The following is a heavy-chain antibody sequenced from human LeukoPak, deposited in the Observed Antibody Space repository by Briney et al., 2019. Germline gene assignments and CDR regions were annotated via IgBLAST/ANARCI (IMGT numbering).Heavy chain of an antibody. V-gene: IGHV4-61*02. CDR3: ARQLPGGWFDP. Sequence: SQTLSLTCTVSGGSISSGSYCWSWIRQPAGKGLEWIGRIYTSGSTNYNPSLKSRVTISVDTSKNQFSLKLSSVTAADTAVYYCARQLPGGWFDPWGQGTLVTVSS. D-gene: IGHD2-8*02. CDR1: GGSISSGSYC. CDR2: IYTSGST. J-gene: IGHJ5*02.